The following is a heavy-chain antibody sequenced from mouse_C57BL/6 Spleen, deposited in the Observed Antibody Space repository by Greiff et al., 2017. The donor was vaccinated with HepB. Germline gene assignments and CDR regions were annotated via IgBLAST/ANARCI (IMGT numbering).Heavy chain of an antibody. J-gene: IGHJ3*01. CDR3: AMDTRLGGFAY. CDR2: ISDGGSYT. D-gene: IGHD3-3*01. CDR1: GFTFSSYA. V-gene: IGHV5-4*01. Sequence: EVQLVESGGGLVKPGGSLKLSCAASGFTFSSYAMSWVRQTPEKRLEWVATISDGGSYTYYPDNVKGRFTISRDNAKNNLYLQMSHLKSEDTAMYYCAMDTRLGGFAYWGQGTLVTVSA.